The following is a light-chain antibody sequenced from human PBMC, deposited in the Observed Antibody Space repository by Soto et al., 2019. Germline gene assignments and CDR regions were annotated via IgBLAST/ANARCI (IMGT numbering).Light chain of an antibody. Sequence: EVVMTQSPATLSVSPGERATLSCGASQSVRSYLAWYQQKPGQAPRLLIHGASTRAPGIPARFSGSGSGTDFTLTISSLQSEDFAVYYCHQYDHWPQTFGQWTKVDI. J-gene: IGKJ1*01. V-gene: IGKV3-15*01. CDR3: HQYDHWPQT. CDR2: GAS. CDR1: QSVRSY.